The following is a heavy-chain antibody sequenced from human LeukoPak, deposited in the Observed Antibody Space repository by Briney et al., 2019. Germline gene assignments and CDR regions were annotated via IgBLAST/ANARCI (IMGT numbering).Heavy chain of an antibody. D-gene: IGHD2-21*02. CDR1: GFTFRNFW. CDR2: INTDGSST. CDR3: ARDSAYCGGDCYSFDY. V-gene: IGHV3-74*01. J-gene: IGHJ4*02. Sequence: GGSLRLSRAPSGFTFRNFWMHWVRQAPGKALVWVSRINTDGSSTNYADSVKGRFTISRDNAKNTLYLQMNSLRGEDTAGYYCARDSAYCGGDCYSFDYWGQGTLVSVSS.